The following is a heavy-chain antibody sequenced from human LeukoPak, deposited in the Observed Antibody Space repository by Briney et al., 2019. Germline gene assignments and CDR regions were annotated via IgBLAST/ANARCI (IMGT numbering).Heavy chain of an antibody. V-gene: IGHV1-69*05. CDR2: IIPIFGTA. D-gene: IGHD3-10*01. CDR1: GGTFSSYA. J-gene: IGHJ4*02. CDR3: ARKMVRGESYDY. Sequence: SVKVSCKASGGTFSSYAISWVRQAPGQGLEWMGGIIPIFGTANSAQKFQGRVTITTDESPRTAYMDLSGLTSDATDSYSCARKMVRGESYDYWGQGTLVTVSS.